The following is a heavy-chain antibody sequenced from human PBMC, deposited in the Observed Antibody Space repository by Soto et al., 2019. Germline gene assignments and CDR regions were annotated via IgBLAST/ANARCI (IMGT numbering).Heavy chain of an antibody. V-gene: IGHV1-69*13. CDR3: ARVPNRSGGSCYFDY. CDR1: GGTFSSYA. CDR2: IIPIFGTA. Sequence: SVKVSCKASGGTFSSYAISWVRQAPGQGLEWMGGIIPIFGTANYAQKFQGRVTITADESTSTAYMELSSLRSEDTAVYYCARVPNRSGGSCYFDYWGQGTLVTVSS. D-gene: IGHD2-15*01. J-gene: IGHJ4*02.